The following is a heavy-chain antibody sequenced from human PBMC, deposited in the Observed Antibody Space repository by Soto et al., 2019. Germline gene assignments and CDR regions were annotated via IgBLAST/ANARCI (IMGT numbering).Heavy chain of an antibody. CDR1: GGTFSSYA. CDR2: IIPIFGTA. Sequence: VRVSCKASGGTFSSYAISWVRQASGQGLEWMGGIIPIFGTANYAQQFQGRVSITAANHTSTAYMELSSLRSEDTAVYYCAREGEGRGAAFTGSGMDVLGQGATDTVS. V-gene: IGHV1-69*13. CDR3: AREGEGRGAAFTGSGMDV. J-gene: IGHJ6*02. D-gene: IGHD1-26*01.